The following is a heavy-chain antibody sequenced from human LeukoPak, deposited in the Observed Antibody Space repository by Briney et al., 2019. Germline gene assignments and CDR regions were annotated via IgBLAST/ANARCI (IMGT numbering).Heavy chain of an antibody. CDR3: ARSHILGYWYFDL. V-gene: IGHV3-53*01. Sequence: GGSLRLSCTVAGFTVSSTYMTWVRQAPEKGREWVSIIYSGGNTYYADSVSGRFTISRDNSKNTVYLQMNSLRADDTAVYYCARSHILGYWYFDLWGRGTLVTVSS. J-gene: IGHJ2*01. CDR1: GFTVSSTY. D-gene: IGHD1-26*01. CDR2: IYSGGNT.